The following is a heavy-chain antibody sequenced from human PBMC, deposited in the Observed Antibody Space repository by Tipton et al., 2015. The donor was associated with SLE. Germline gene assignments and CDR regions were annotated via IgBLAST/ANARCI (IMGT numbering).Heavy chain of an antibody. V-gene: IGHV4-38-2*02. CDR2: IYHSGNT. Sequence: TLSLTCEVSGYSISSGYFWGWIRQPPGKGLEWIGGIYHSGNTYYKPSLKSRVTMSVDTSKNQFSLKLSSVTAADTAVYYCARDSRTYYDFWSGYSFEDWGQGTLVTVSS. CDR1: GYSISSGYF. D-gene: IGHD3-3*01. J-gene: IGHJ4*02. CDR3: ARDSRTYYDFWSGYSFED.